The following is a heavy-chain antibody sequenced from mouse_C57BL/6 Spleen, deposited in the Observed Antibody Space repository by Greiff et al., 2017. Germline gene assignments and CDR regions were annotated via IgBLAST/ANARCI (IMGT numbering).Heavy chain of an antibody. CDR2: FDPEDGGT. CDR3: ARCHYSNWYCDV. CDR1: GFNIKDYY. D-gene: IGHD2-5*01. Sequence: EVKLVESGAELVKPGASVKLSCTASGFNIKDYYMHWVKQRTEQGLEWIGRFDPEDGGTKYAPKFQGKGTITADTSSNTAYLQLSSLTSEDTAVYYCARCHYSNWYCDVWGTGTTVTVSA. V-gene: IGHV14-2*01. J-gene: IGHJ1*03.